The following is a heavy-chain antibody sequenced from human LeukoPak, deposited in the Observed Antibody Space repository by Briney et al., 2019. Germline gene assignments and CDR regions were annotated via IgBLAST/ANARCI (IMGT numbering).Heavy chain of an antibody. Sequence: GGSLRLSCGASGFTLIDYNMHWVRQAPGKGLEYVAFIQFGGTTEYYTDSVKGRFTMSRDKSKNTLYLQMNSLRGGDTAVYYCARGAAVALELWGQGTLVTVSS. CDR2: IQFGGTTE. J-gene: IGHJ4*02. CDR1: GFTLIDYN. V-gene: IGHV3-30*02. D-gene: IGHD6-19*01. CDR3: ARGAAVALEL.